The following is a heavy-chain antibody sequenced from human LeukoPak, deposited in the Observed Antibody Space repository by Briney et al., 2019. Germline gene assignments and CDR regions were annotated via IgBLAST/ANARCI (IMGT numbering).Heavy chain of an antibody. V-gene: IGHV3-23*01. D-gene: IGHD3-3*01. CDR2: ISGSGGTT. CDR1: GFPFSSYV. J-gene: IGHJ6*03. CDR3: VKNFLGDTYYYYYMDV. Sequence: GGSLRLSCAASGFPFSSYVMSWVRQAPGKGLEWVSAISGSGGTTYYTDSVKGRFTISRDNSKNTLYLQMNSLRAEDTAVYYCVKNFLGDTYYYYYMDVWGKGTTVIVSS.